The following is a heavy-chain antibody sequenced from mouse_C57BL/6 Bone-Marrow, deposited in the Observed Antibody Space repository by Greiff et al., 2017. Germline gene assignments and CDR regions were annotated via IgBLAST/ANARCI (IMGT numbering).Heavy chain of an antibody. CDR1: GYTFTDYY. CDR2: INPNNGGT. Sequence: EVQLQQSGPELVKPGASVKISCKASGYTFTDYYMNWVKQSHGKSLEWIGDINPNNGGTSYNQKFKGKATLTVDQSSSTAYMELRSLTSEDAAVYYCAVPSGFDYWGQGTTLTVAS. V-gene: IGHV1-26*01. D-gene: IGHD1-3*01. J-gene: IGHJ2*01. CDR3: AVPSGFDY.